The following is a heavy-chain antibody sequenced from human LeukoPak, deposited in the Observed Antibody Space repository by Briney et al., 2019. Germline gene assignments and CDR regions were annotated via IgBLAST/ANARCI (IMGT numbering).Heavy chain of an antibody. CDR2: IYSGGST. CDR3: AKSSVYYYYGSGSYFRFDY. Sequence: GGSLRLSCAASGFTVSSNYMSWVRQAPGKGLEWVSVIYSGGSTYYADSVKGRFTISRDNSKNTLYLQMNSLRAEDTAVYYCAKSSVYYYYGSGSYFRFDYWGQGTLVTVSS. CDR1: GFTVSSNY. J-gene: IGHJ4*02. V-gene: IGHV3-53*01. D-gene: IGHD3-10*01.